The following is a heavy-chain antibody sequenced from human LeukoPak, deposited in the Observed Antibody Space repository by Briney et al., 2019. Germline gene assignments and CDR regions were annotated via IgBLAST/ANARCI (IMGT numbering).Heavy chain of an antibody. J-gene: IGHJ4*02. CDR2: ISSSSSYI. Sequence: GGSLRPSCAASGFTFSSYSMNWVRQAPGKGLEWVSSISSSSSYIYYADSVKGRFTISRDNAKNSLYLQMNSLRAEDTAVYYCARDGTYYYDSSGYSDYWGQGTLVTVSS. CDR3: ARDGTYYYDSSGYSDY. D-gene: IGHD3-22*01. V-gene: IGHV3-21*01. CDR1: GFTFSSYS.